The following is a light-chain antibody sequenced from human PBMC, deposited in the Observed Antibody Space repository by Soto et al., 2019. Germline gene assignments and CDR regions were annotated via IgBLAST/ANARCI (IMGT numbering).Light chain of an antibody. J-gene: IGLJ2*01. V-gene: IGLV3-9*01. CDR3: QLWDSSLVV. CDR1: NIGSKN. CDR2: RDT. Sequence: SYELTQPLSVSVALGQTARITCGGNNIGSKNVHWYQQKPGQAPVVVIYRDTNRPSGIPERFSGSSSGNTATLTISRAQAGDEADYYCQLWDSSLVVFGGGTKLTVL.